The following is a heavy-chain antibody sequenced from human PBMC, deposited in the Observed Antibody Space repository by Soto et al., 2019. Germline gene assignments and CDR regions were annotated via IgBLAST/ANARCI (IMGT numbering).Heavy chain of an antibody. D-gene: IGHD3-9*01. CDR3: ARGLDRENDAFDI. CDR1: GFTFSSYS. J-gene: IGHJ3*02. CDR2: ISSSSSYI. Sequence: GSLRLSCAASGFTFSSYSMNWVRQAPGKGLEWVSSISSSSSYIYYADSVKGRFTISRDNAKNSLYLQMNSLRAEDTAVYYCARGLDRENDAFDIWGQGTMVTVSS. V-gene: IGHV3-21*01.